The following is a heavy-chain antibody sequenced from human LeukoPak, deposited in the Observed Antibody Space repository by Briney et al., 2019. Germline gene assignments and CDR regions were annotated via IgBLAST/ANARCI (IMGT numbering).Heavy chain of an antibody. J-gene: IGHJ4*02. CDR2: IIPIFGTA. Sequence: GASVKVSCKASGGTFSNYAINWVRQAPGPGLEWMGGIIPIFGTASYAQKFQGRVTITADESTSTVYMELSSLKSEDTAVYYCARGWDYDSGGRPTAYVYWGQGTLVTVSS. D-gene: IGHD3-22*01. V-gene: IGHV1-69*13. CDR3: ARGWDYDSGGRPTAYVY. CDR1: GGTFSNYA.